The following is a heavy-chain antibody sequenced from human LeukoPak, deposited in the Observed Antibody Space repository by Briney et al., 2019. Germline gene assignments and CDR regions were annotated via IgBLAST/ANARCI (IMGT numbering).Heavy chain of an antibody. J-gene: IGHJ3*02. Sequence: TGGSLRLSCAASGFTFSTFDMHWVRHGTGKGLEWVSGIGTAGDTHYPDYAKGRFTISRENAKNSLYLQMNSLRAGDTAVYYCARAGQWFSDAYDIWGQGTMVTVSS. CDR2: IGTAGDT. CDR1: GFTFSTFD. CDR3: ARAGQWFSDAYDI. D-gene: IGHD3-10*01. V-gene: IGHV3-13*01.